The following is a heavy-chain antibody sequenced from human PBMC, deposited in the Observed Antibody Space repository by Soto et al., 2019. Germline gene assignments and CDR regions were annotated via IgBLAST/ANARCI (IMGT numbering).Heavy chain of an antibody. CDR3: ARPYYNYFDY. D-gene: IGHD3-10*01. CDR2: INSGNGNT. V-gene: IGHV1-3*01. CDR1: GYTFTSYA. Sequence: QVQLVQSGAEVKKPGASVKVSCKASGYTFTSYAMHWVRQAPGQRLEWMGWINSGNGNTKYSQKFQGRVTITRDTSASTGYMELSSLGSEDTAVYYCARPYYNYFDYWGQGTLVAVSS. J-gene: IGHJ4*02.